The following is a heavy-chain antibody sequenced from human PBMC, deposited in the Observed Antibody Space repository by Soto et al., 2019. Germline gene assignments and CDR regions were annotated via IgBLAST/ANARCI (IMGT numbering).Heavy chain of an antibody. CDR1: GFTFSSYA. D-gene: IGHD6-19*01. CDR3: AKDAPSSGWYDRYYYYGMDV. V-gene: IGHV3-23*01. J-gene: IGHJ6*02. CDR2: ISGSGGST. Sequence: GALRLSCAASGFTFSSYAMSWVRQAPGKGLEWVSAISGSGGSTYYADSVKGRFTISRDNSKNTLYLQMNSLRAEDTAVYYCAKDAPSSGWYDRYYYYGMDVWGQGTTVTVSS.